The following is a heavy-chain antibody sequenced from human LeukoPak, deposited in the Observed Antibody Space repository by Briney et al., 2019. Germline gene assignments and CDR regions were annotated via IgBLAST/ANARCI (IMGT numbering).Heavy chain of an antibody. Sequence: GGSLRLSCAASGFTFSDYYMSWIRQAPGKGLEWVSYISSSGSTIYYADSVKGRFTISRDNAKNSLYLQMNSLRAEDTAVYYCARVQYDYIWGSYRSSSFDYWGQGTLVTVSS. D-gene: IGHD3-16*02. CDR2: ISSSGSTI. J-gene: IGHJ4*02. CDR1: GFTFSDYY. V-gene: IGHV3-11*01. CDR3: ARVQYDYIWGSYRSSSFDY.